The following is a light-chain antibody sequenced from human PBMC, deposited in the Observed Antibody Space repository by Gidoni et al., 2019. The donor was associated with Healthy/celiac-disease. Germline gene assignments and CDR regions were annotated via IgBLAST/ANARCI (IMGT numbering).Light chain of an antibody. CDR1: QSVSSY. CDR2: DAS. J-gene: IGKJ4*01. V-gene: IGKV3-11*01. CDR3: QQRSNWLT. Sequence: EIVLTQSPATLSLSPGERATLSCRASQSVSSYLAWYQQKPGQAPRLLIYDASNRATGIPARFSGNGSGTDFNLTISSLGPEDFAVYYCQQRSNWLTFGGGTKVEIK.